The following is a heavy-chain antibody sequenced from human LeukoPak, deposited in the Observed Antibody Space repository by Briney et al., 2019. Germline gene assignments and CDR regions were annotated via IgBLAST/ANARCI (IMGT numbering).Heavy chain of an antibody. Sequence: PSETLSLTCTVSGGSISSSSYYWGWIRQPPGKGLEWIGSIYYSGSTYYNPSLKSRVTISVDTSKNQFSLKLSSVTAADTAVYYCARVGYYYGSGSFGNWFDPWGQGTLVTVSS. J-gene: IGHJ5*02. V-gene: IGHV4-39*07. CDR3: ARVGYYYGSGSFGNWFDP. CDR1: GGSISSSSYY. CDR2: IYYSGST. D-gene: IGHD3-10*01.